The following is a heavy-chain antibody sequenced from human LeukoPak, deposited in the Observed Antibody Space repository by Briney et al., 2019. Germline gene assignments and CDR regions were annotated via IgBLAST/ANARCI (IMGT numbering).Heavy chain of an antibody. CDR2: IRYDGSNK. D-gene: IGHD1-1*01. CDR3: AKGAGYNWNDGRGYFDY. CDR1: GFTFSSNG. J-gene: IGHJ4*02. V-gene: IGHV3-30*02. Sequence: GGSLRLSCAASGFTFSSNGMHWVRQAPGKGLEWVAFIRYDGSNKYYADSVKGRFTTSRDNSKNTLYLQMNSLRAEDTAVYYCAKGAGYNWNDGRGYFDYWGQGTLVTVSS.